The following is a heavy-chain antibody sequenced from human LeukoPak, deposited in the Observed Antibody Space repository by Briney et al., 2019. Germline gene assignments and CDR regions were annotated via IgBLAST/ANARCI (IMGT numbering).Heavy chain of an antibody. D-gene: IGHD5-12*01. CDR3: AKGGGYEAQYYYYYLDV. Sequence: TGGSLRLSCAASGFTFSNYYMSWIRQAPGKGLGWVSYISSSGSNIYYADSVKGRFTISRDNAKNSLYLQMNSLRAEDTAVYYCAKGGGYEAQYYYYYLDVWGKGTTVTISS. J-gene: IGHJ6*03. CDR1: GFTFSNYY. V-gene: IGHV3-11*04. CDR2: ISSSGSNI.